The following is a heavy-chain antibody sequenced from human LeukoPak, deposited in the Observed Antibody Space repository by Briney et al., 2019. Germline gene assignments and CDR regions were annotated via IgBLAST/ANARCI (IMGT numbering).Heavy chain of an antibody. V-gene: IGHV1-46*01. CDR2: INPSGGST. CDR1: GGAFSSYA. Sequence: ASVKVSCKASGGAFSSYAISWVRQAPGQGLEWMGIINPSGGSTSYAQKFQGRVTMTRDTSTSTVYMELSSLRSEDTAVYYCARGSHYGDPPDYWGQGTLVTVSS. D-gene: IGHD4-17*01. CDR3: ARGSHYGDPPDY. J-gene: IGHJ4*02.